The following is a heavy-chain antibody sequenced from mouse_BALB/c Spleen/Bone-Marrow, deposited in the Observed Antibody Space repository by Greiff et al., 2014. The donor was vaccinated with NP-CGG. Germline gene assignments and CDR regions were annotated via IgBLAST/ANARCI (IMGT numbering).Heavy chain of an antibody. J-gene: IGHJ3*01. CDR3: ARDYDYGAWFAY. Sequence: QVQLQQSGPELVRPGASVRISCKASGYTFTSYYIHWVKQRPGQGLEWIGWIYPGNVNTKYNEKFKGKATLTADKSSSTAYMQLSSLTSEDSAVYFCARDYDYGAWFAYWGQGTLVTVSA. D-gene: IGHD2-4*01. V-gene: IGHV1S56*01. CDR1: GYTFTSYY. CDR2: IYPGNVNT.